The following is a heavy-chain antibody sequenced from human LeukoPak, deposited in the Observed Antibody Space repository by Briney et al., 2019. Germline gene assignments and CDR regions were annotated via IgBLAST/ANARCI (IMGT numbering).Heavy chain of an antibody. V-gene: IGHV4-39*01. CDR3: ASFGTTNDYYYYYMDV. D-gene: IGHD3/OR15-3a*01. CDR1: GGSISSSSYY. Sequence: SETLSLTCTVSGGSISSSSYYWGWIRQPPGKGLEWIGSIYYSGSTYYNPSLKSRVTISVDTSKNQFSLKLSSVTAADTAVYYCASFGTTNDYYYYYMDVWGKGTTVTASS. CDR2: IYYSGST. J-gene: IGHJ6*03.